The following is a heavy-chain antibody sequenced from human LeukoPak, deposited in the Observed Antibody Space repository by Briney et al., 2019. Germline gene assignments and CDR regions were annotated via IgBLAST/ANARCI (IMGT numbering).Heavy chain of an antibody. V-gene: IGHV3-9*01. J-gene: IGHJ3*02. CDR2: ISWNSGSI. CDR1: GFTFDDYA. Sequence: GGSLRLSCAASGFTFDDYAMHWVQPAPGKGLEWVSGISWNSGSIGYADSVKGRFTISRDNAKNSLYLQMNSLRAEDTALYYCATLPTIDAFDIWGQGTMVTVSS. CDR3: ATLPTIDAFDI.